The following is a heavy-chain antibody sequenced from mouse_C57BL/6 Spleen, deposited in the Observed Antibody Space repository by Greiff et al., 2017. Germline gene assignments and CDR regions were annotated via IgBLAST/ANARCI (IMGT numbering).Heavy chain of an antibody. V-gene: IGHV7-1*01. Sequence: EVKLVESGGGLVQSGRSLRLSCATSGFTFSDFYMEWVRQAPGKGLEWIAASRNKANDYTTEYSASVKGRFIVPRDTSQSILYLQMNALRAEDTAIYYCARDGGTGRRDYWYFDVWGTGTTVTVSS. CDR1: GFTFSDFY. CDR2: SRNKANDYTT. J-gene: IGHJ1*03. CDR3: ARDGGTGRRDYWYFDV. D-gene: IGHD4-1*01.